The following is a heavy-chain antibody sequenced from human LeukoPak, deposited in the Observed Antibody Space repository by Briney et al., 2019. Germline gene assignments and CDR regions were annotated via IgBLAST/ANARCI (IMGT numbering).Heavy chain of an antibody. J-gene: IGHJ4*02. V-gene: IGHV3-23*01. D-gene: IGHD4-17*01. CDR1: GFTFNNYA. Sequence: AGGSLRLSCAASGFTFNNYAMNWVRQAPGKGLEWVSFISGGGETTYYADSAKGRFTISRDNSQNTLYLQMNSLRAEDTAVYYCARDYADYVGYFFFDYWGQGTLVTVSS. CDR2: ISGGGETT. CDR3: ARDYADYVGYFFFDY.